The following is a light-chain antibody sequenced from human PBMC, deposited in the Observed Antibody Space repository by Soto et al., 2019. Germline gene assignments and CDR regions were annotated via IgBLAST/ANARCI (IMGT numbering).Light chain of an antibody. CDR2: INN. CDR3: AAWDDSLNGYV. CDR1: SSNIGSNT. J-gene: IGLJ1*01. Sequence: VLTQPPSASVTPGQRVTISFSGSSSNIGSNTVNWFQHLPGTAPKLLIYINNQRPSGVPDRFSGSKSGTSAYLAISGLQSEDEADYYCAAWDDSLNGYVFGTGTKVTVL. V-gene: IGLV1-44*01.